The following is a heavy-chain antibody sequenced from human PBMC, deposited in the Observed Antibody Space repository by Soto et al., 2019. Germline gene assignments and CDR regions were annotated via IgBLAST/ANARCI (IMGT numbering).Heavy chain of an antibody. CDR2: IYYSGST. CDR3: ARQSFAGVDFWSGYPPSYYFDY. Sequence: QLQLQESGPGLVKPSETLSLTCTVSGGSISSSSYYWGWIRQPPGKGLEWIGSIYYSGSTYYNPSLKSRVTISVDTSKNQFSLKLSSVTAADTAVYYCARQSFAGVDFWSGYPPSYYFDYWGQGTLVTVSS. CDR1: GGSISSSSYY. D-gene: IGHD3-3*01. J-gene: IGHJ4*02. V-gene: IGHV4-39*01.